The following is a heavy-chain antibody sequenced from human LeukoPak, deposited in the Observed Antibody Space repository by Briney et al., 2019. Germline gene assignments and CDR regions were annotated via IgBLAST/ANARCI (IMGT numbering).Heavy chain of an antibody. CDR2: ISAYNGDT. V-gene: IGHV1-18*01. CDR3: ARDLAFPGSYGSAEFYFDF. J-gene: IGHJ4*02. Sequence: ASVKVSCKASGFTFTKHGISWVRQAPGQGLEWMGWISAYNGDTNYAQKFQGRLTMTTDTSTSTAYMDLRSLTSDDTAVYYCARDLAFPGSYGSAEFYFDFWGQGALVTVSS. CDR1: GFTFTKHG. D-gene: IGHD1-26*01.